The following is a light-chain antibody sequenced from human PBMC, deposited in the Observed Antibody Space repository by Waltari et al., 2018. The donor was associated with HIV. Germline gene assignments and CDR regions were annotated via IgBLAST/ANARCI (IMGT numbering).Light chain of an antibody. CDR2: SDN. V-gene: IGLV1-44*01. Sequence: QSLLTQPPSASGTPGQRVTISCSGGTANSGTTTVTWYKQLPGTAPTLLIFSDNLRHSGVSARFSGSKSGTSASLAISGLRSDDEAKFICASWDASLDGWVFGGGTQLTVL. CDR3: ASWDASLDGWV. CDR1: TANSGTTT. J-gene: IGLJ3*02.